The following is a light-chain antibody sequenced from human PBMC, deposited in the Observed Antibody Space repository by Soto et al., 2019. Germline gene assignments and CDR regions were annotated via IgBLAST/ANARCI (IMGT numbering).Light chain of an antibody. CDR1: QSVSSA. J-gene: IGKJ4*01. CDR2: GAS. Sequence: ETVMTQSAATLSVSPGEMAILFFSASQSVSSALAWYQQKPGQAPRIIIFGASGKATGIPDRFSGSGSGTDFTLTISRLVPEDFAVYYCQQYGSSPLTFGGGTKVDIK. V-gene: IGKV3-20*01. CDR3: QQYGSSPLT.